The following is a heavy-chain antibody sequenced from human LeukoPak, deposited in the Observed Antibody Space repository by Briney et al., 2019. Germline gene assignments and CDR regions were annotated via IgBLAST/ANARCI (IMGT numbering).Heavy chain of an antibody. CDR3: AREIMASYSGSYYFDY. Sequence: ASVKVSCKASGGTFSSYAISWVRQAPGQGLEWMGRIIPIFGTANYAQKFQGRVTITTDESTSTAYMELSSPRSEDTAVYYCAREIMASYSGSYYFDYWGQGTLVTVSS. D-gene: IGHD1-26*01. CDR2: IIPIFGTA. J-gene: IGHJ4*02. CDR1: GGTFSSYA. V-gene: IGHV1-69*05.